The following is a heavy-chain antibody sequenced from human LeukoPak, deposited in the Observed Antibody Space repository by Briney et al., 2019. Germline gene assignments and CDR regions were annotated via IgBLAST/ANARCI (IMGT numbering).Heavy chain of an antibody. D-gene: IGHD3/OR15-3a*01. CDR3: ARQFGLMRSYRHLDH. Sequence: PSETLSLTCSPSSVSISSYYWTWLRQPPGKTLQWIGNVYFNGDTNFNPSLKSRVTISVDTSNNQFSLKLTSVTAADTAVYYCARQFGLMRSYRHLDHWGPGILVTVSA. CDR2: VYFNGDT. V-gene: IGHV4-59*08. CDR1: SVSISSYY. J-gene: IGHJ4*02.